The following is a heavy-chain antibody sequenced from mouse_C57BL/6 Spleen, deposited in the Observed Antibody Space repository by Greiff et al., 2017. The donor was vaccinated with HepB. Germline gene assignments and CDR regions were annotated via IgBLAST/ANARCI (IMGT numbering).Heavy chain of an antibody. CDR1: GFSLTSYG. CDR3: AESGDSSGTYYFAMGY. J-gene: IGHJ4*01. CDR2: IWRGGST. V-gene: IGHV2-5*01. Sequence: QVQLQQSGPGLVQPSQCLSITCTVSGFSLTSYGVHWVRQSPGKGLEWLGVIWRGGSTDYNATFISRLSITKDNSKGQVFFSMNSLQADDTAIYYCAESGDSSGTYYFAMGYWGQGASVTVAS. D-gene: IGHD3-2*02.